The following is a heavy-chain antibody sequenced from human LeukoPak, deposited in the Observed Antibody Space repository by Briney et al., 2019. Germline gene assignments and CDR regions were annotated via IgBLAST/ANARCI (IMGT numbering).Heavy chain of an antibody. J-gene: IGHJ4*02. CDR3: ANSIDFDYGDYYFDY. Sequence: SETLSLTCTVSGGSISSSPYYWGWIRQPPGKGLEWIGSIYYSGTTHYSPSLESRVTISVDTSKNQFSLKLASVTAADTAIYYCANSIDFDYGDYYFDYWGQGALVTISS. V-gene: IGHV4-39*07. CDR1: GGSISSSPYY. D-gene: IGHD4-17*01. CDR2: IYYSGTT.